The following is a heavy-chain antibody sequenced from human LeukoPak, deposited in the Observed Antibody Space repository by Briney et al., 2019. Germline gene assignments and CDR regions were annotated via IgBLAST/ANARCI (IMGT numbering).Heavy chain of an antibody. J-gene: IGHJ4*02. CDR1: GFSLSTSGVG. CDR3: ARLSVGITVTPFDY. D-gene: IGHD4-17*01. V-gene: IGHV2-5*02. Sequence: SGPTLVNPTQTLTLTCTFSGFSLSTSGVGVGWIRQPPGKALEWLALIYWDDDKRYSPSLKSRLTITKDTSKNQVVLTMTNMDPVDTATYYCARLSVGITVTPFDYWGQGPLVTVSS. CDR2: IYWDDDK.